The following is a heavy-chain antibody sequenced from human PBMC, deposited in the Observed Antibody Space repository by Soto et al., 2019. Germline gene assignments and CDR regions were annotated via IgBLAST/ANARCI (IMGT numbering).Heavy chain of an antibody. D-gene: IGHD5-12*01. Sequence: SETLSLTCTVSGASISSCRSYWSWIRQHPGKGLEWIGYMFYSGSTYYHPSLKSRVNISADTSKNQFSLRLTSVTPADTAVYYCARDNGYGHFDSWGQGTLVTVSS. V-gene: IGHV4-31*03. CDR3: ARDNGYGHFDS. CDR1: GASISSCRSY. J-gene: IGHJ4*02. CDR2: MFYSGST.